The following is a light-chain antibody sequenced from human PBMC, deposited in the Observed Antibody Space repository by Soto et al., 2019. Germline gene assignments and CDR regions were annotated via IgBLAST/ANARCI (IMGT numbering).Light chain of an antibody. J-gene: IGLJ1*01. V-gene: IGLV1-51*01. Sequence: QSVLTQPLSVSAAPGRKVTISCSGSSSNIGGNSVSWYQQLPGTAPKLLIYDDNKRPSGIPDRFSGSKSGTSATLGITGFQTGDEADYYCGSWDSSLSAYVFGTGTKVTVL. CDR3: GSWDSSLSAYV. CDR2: DDN. CDR1: SSNIGGNS.